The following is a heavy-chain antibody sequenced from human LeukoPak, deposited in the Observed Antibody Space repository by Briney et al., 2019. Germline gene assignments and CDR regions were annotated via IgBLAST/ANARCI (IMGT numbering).Heavy chain of an antibody. CDR2: TYYRSKLYN. Sequence: SQTLSLTCALSGDSLSSNSAAWNWIRQSPSRGLEWLGRTYYRSKLYNDYAVSVKSRITINPDTSKNQFSLQLNSVTPEDTAVYFCARDRSYDSSGYYSYFDYWGQGTLVTVSS. J-gene: IGHJ4*02. V-gene: IGHV6-1*01. CDR3: ARDRSYDSSGYYSYFDY. D-gene: IGHD3-22*01. CDR1: GDSLSSNSAA.